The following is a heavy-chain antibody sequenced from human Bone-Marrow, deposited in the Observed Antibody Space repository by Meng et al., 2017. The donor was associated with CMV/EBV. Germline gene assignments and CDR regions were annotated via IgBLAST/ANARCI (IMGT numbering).Heavy chain of an antibody. D-gene: IGHD6-19*01. CDR2: IYYSGST. J-gene: IGHJ4*02. CDR3: ASDSSGYYFFDS. V-gene: IGHV4-39*01. Sequence: SETLSLTCAVSGGSVNSGSYYWSWIRQPPGKGLEWIGSIYYSGSTYYNPSLKSRVTMSVDTSKNQFSLKLSSVTAADTAVFYCASDSSGYYFFDSWGQGTLVTVSS. CDR1: GGSVNSGSYY.